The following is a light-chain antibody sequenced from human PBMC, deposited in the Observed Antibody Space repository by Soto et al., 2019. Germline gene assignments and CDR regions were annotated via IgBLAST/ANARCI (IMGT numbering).Light chain of an antibody. CDR1: QDISNY. V-gene: IGKV1-33*01. J-gene: IGKJ5*01. CDR3: QQYDNLPSIT. CDR2: DAS. Sequence: DIQMTQSPSSLSASVGDRVTITCQASQDISNYLNWYQHKPGKAPKLLIYDASNLETGVPSRFSGSRSGTDFTFTISNLQPEDIATYYCQQYDNLPSITFGQGTRLEIK.